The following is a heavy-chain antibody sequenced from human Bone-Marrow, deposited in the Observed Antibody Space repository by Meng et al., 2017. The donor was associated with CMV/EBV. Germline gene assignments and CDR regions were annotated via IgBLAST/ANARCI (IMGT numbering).Heavy chain of an antibody. V-gene: IGHV3-49*04. CDR3: SRAVLAAAAGIWYYYYGMDV. J-gene: IGHJ6*02. CDR1: GFTFRDYG. D-gene: IGHD6-13*01. Sequence: GGSLRLSCTPSGFTFRDYGISWVRQAPGKGLEWVSFIRSKIYGGAPEYAASVEGRFTVSRDDSNSIAYLQMNYLKTEDTAVYYCSRAVLAAAAGIWYYYYGMDVWGQGTTVTVSS. CDR2: IRSKIYGGAP.